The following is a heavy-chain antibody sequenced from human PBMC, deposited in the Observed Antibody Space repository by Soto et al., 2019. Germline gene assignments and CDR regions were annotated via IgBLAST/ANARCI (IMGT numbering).Heavy chain of an antibody. CDR1: GYTFTNNY. V-gene: IGHV1-46*03. J-gene: IGHJ4*02. Sequence: ASVKVSCKTSGYTFTNNYMHWVRQAPGQGLEWMGMIYPNGGTTDYAQKFQGRVTMTSDTSTTTVYMELSSLTADDRAVYYCVRDNSGFDYWGPG. CDR2: IYPNGGTT. D-gene: IGHD6-13*01. CDR3: VRDNSGFDY.